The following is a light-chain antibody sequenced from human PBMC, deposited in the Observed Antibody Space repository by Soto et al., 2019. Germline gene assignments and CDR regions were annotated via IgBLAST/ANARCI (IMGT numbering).Light chain of an antibody. CDR2: GAS. CDR3: QQRSNWPIT. J-gene: IGKJ5*01. Sequence: EIVMTPSPATLSVSPGERATLSCRASQSVSSNLAWYQHKPGQAPRLLIYGASTRATGVPARFSGSGSGTDFTLTISSLEPEDFAVYYCQQRSNWPITFGQGTRLEIK. CDR1: QSVSSN. V-gene: IGKV3-15*01.